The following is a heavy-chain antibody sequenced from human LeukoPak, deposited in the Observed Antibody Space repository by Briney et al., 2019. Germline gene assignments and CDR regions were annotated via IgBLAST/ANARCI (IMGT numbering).Heavy chain of an antibody. CDR1: GGSFSGYY. V-gene: IGHV4-34*01. CDR3: ARTLRGSYYGSGSYFDY. D-gene: IGHD3-10*01. CDR2: INHSGST. J-gene: IGHJ4*02. Sequence: SETLSLTCAVYGGSFSGYYRSWIRQPPGKGLEWIGEINHSGSTNYNPSLKSRVTISVDTSKNQFSLKLSSVTAADTAVYYCARTLRGSYYGSGSYFDYWGQGTLVTVSS.